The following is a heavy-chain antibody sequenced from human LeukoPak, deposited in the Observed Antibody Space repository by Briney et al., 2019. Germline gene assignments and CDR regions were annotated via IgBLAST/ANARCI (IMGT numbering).Heavy chain of an antibody. CDR3: ARGSSSSSWYY. D-gene: IGHD6-13*01. V-gene: IGHV4-34*01. Sequence: PSEILSLTCAVYGGSFSGYYWSWIRQPPGKGLEWIGEINHSGSTNYNPSLKSRVTISVDTSKNQFSLKLSSVTAADTAVYYCARGSSSSSWYYWGQGTLVTVSS. CDR1: GGSFSGYY. CDR2: INHSGST. J-gene: IGHJ4*02.